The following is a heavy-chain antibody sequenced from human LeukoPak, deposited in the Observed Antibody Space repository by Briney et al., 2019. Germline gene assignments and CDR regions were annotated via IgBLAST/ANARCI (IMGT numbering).Heavy chain of an antibody. V-gene: IGHV3-23*01. CDR3: AKDTN. CDR1: DFSFTNYA. J-gene: IGHJ6*04. Sequence: GGSLRLSCAASDFSFTNYAMSWVRQAPGKGLEWVSAVSNRGGTTCYADSVKGRFTISRDNSKNTLYLQMNSLRAEDTAVYYCAKDTNWGKGTTVTISS. CDR2: VSNRGGTT.